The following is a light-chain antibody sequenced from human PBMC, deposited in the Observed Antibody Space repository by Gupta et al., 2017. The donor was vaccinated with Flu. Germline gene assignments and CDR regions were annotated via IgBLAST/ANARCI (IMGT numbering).Light chain of an antibody. Sequence: EIVMTQSPATLSVSPGERATLSCRASQSVSTNLAWYQQKPGQVSRLLIHGASTRATGIPARFSGSGSGTEFTLTINSRQSEDFAVYYCQHYNYWPWTFGQGTKVEIK. CDR1: QSVSTN. V-gene: IGKV3-15*01. CDR3: QHYNYWPWT. CDR2: GAS. J-gene: IGKJ1*01.